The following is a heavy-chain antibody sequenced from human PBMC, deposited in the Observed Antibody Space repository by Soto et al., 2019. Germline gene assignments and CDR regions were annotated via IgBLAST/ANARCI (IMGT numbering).Heavy chain of an antibody. CDR3: AKLRDFVVLPAGILDY. CDR2: ISGGGDTT. Sequence: GGSLRLSCAASGFTFSSYGISWIRLSPGKGLEWVSVISGGGDTTYYTPSVKGRFTTSRHDFRNTLYLQMNSLRTEDTAIYYCAKLRDFVVLPAGILDYWGPGTLVTVSS. J-gene: IGHJ4*02. V-gene: IGHV3-23*01. CDR1: GFTFSSYG. D-gene: IGHD2-8*01.